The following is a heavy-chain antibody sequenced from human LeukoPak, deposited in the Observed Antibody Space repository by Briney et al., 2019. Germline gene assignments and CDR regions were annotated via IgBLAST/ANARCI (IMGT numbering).Heavy chain of an antibody. CDR2: INHSGST. Sequence: PSETLSLTCAVYGGSFSGCYWSWIRQPPGKGLEWIGEINHSGSTNYNPSLKSRVTISVDTSKNQFSLKLSSVTAADTAVYYCARWSYYGSGSYYPFDYWGQGTLVTVSS. V-gene: IGHV4-34*01. CDR3: ARWSYYGSGSYYPFDY. CDR1: GGSFSGCY. J-gene: IGHJ4*02. D-gene: IGHD3-10*01.